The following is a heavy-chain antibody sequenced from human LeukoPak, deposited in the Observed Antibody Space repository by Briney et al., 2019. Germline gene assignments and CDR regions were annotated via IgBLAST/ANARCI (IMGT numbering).Heavy chain of an antibody. CDR1: GFTFSSYA. J-gene: IGHJ4*02. D-gene: IGHD5-24*01. Sequence: GGSPRLSCAASGFTFSSYAMSWVRQAPGKGLEWVSAISVGGGGTYYTDSVKGRFTISRDNSKNTLDLQMNSLKAEDTAVYYCAKGQRDGYNQHFDSWGQGTLVTVSS. CDR2: ISVGGGGT. V-gene: IGHV3-23*01. CDR3: AKGQRDGYNQHFDS.